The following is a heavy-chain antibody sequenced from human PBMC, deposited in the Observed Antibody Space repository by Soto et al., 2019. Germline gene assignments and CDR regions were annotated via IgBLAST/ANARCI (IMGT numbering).Heavy chain of an antibody. CDR2: IWYDGSTK. V-gene: IGHV3-33*01. D-gene: IGHD6-13*01. Sequence: GGSLRLSCAASGFTFSSYGMHWVRQAPGKGLEWVAVIWYDGSTKYYADSVKGRFTISRDNSKNTLYLHMNSLRAEYTAVYYCVISSDIAPGIGATGTVRFYGMENGGQGTTVTVSS. CDR1: GFTFSSYG. CDR3: VISSDIAPGIGATGTVRFYGMEN. J-gene: IGHJ6*02.